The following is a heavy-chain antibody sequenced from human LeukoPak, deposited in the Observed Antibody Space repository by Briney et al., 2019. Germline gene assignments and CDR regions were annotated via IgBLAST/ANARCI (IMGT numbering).Heavy chain of an antibody. CDR2: ISGSGGST. J-gene: IGHJ4*02. CDR1: GFTFSSYA. CDR3: APIGEVAGTGLAKYYFDY. V-gene: IGHV3-23*01. Sequence: PGGSLRLSCAASGFTFSSYAMSWVRQAPGKGLEWVSAISGSGGSTYYADSVKSRFTISRDNSKNTLYLQMNSLRAEDTAVYYCAPIGEVAGTGLAKYYFDYWGQGTLVTVSS. D-gene: IGHD6-19*01.